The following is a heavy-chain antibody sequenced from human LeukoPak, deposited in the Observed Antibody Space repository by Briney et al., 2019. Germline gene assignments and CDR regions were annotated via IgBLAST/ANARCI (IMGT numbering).Heavy chain of an antibody. J-gene: IGHJ4*02. CDR3: ARDRCSGGSCHTSPFDY. V-gene: IGHV1-3*01. Sequence: GASVKVSCKASGYILTSYVVHWVRQAPGQRLEWMGWINAGNGNTKYSQKFQGRVTITRDTSASTAYMELGSLRSEDTAVYYCARDRCSGGSCHTSPFDYWGQGTLVTVSS. D-gene: IGHD2-15*01. CDR2: INAGNGNT. CDR1: GYILTSYV.